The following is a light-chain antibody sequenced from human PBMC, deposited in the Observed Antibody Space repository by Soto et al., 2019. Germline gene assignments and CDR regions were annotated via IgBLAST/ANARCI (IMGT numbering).Light chain of an antibody. CDR2: AAS. V-gene: IGKV1-39*01. CDR1: QSISTY. Sequence: DIQMTQSPSSLSASVGDRVTITCRASQSISTYLNWYQQKPGKAPKLLIYAASTLQSGVPSRSSGGGSGTDFTLTISSLQPEDVATYYCQQSYSLPRTFGQGTKVEIK. J-gene: IGKJ1*01. CDR3: QQSYSLPRT.